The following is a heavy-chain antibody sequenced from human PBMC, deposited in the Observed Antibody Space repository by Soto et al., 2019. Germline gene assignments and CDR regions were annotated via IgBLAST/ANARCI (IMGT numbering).Heavy chain of an antibody. CDR1: GFTFSNYA. J-gene: IGHJ5*02. CDR2: ISNSGDNT. D-gene: IGHD5-12*01. Sequence: EVQLLESGGGLVQPGGSLRLSCSASGFTFSNYAMSWVRQAPGKGLEWVSTISNSGDNTYYANSVKGRFTISRDNFKNTLYLQMNSPGADDTALYYCAKGANDGYNHWFDPWGQGTLVTVS. CDR3: AKGANDGYNHWFDP. V-gene: IGHV3-23*01.